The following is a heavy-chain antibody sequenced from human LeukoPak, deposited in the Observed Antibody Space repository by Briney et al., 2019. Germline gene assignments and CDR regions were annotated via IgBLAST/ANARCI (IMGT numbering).Heavy chain of an antibody. J-gene: IGHJ4*02. CDR3: ARAYDSSGYYNRGGDFDY. V-gene: IGHV3-21*01. CDR2: ISSSSSYI. D-gene: IGHD3-22*01. CDR1: GFTFSSYS. Sequence: GGSLRLSCAASGFTFSSYSMNWVRQAPGKWLEWVSSISSSSSYIYYADSVKGRFTISRDNAKNSLYLQMNSLRAEDTAVYYCARAYDSSGYYNRGGDFDYWGQGTLVTVSS.